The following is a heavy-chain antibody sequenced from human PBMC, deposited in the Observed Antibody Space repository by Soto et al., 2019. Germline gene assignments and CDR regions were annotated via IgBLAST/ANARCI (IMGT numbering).Heavy chain of an antibody. CDR1: GYTFTSYD. J-gene: IGHJ5*02. CDR3: ARAGMPAAGTRGLVWFDP. Sequence: EASVKVSCKASGYTFTSYDINWVRQATGQGLEWMGWMNPNSGNTGYAQKFQGRLTMSWTTSISTAYMELSSLTSDDTAVYYCARAGMPAAGTRGLVWFDPWGQGTLVTVSS. CDR2: MNPNSGNT. D-gene: IGHD6-13*01. V-gene: IGHV1-8*01.